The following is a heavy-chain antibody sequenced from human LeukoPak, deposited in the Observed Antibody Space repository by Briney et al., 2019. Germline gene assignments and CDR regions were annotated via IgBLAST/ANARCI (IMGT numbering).Heavy chain of an antibody. CDR3: ARIKWFGELYVDP. CDR1: GGSISSYY. CDR2: IYYSGST. V-gene: IGHV4-59*01. Sequence: SETLSLTCTVSGGSISSYYWSWLRQPPGKGLEWIGYIYYSGSTNYNPSLKSRVTISVDTSKNQFSLKLSSVTAADTAVYYCARIKWFGELYVDPWGQGTLVTVSS. J-gene: IGHJ5*02. D-gene: IGHD3-10*01.